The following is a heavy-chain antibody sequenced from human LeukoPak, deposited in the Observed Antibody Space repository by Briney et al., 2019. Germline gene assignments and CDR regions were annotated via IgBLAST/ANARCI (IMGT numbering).Heavy chain of an antibody. CDR1: GYSFTSYW. J-gene: IGHJ5*02. D-gene: IGHD3-10*01. CDR2: IYSGDSDT. Sequence: GESLKISCKGPGYSFTSYWIGGARQMPGKGLEWMEIIYSGDSDTRYSPSFQGHVTISADKSISTAYLQWSSLKASDAAMYYCARRYYGSGSYYNFFDLWGQETRVSVP. V-gene: IGHV5-51*01. CDR3: ARRYYGSGSYYNFFDL.